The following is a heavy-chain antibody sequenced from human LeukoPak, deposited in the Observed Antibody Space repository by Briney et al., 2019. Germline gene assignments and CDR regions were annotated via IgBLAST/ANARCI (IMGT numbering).Heavy chain of an antibody. CDR1: GFTFDDYA. D-gene: IGHD6-19*01. V-gene: IGHV3-9*03. CDR2: ISWNSGSI. CDR3: AKEGALGAVAGAVDY. J-gene: IGHJ4*02. Sequence: GGSLRLSCAASGFTFDDYAMHWVRQAPGKGLEWVSGISWNSGSIGYADSVKGRFTISRDNAKNSLYLQMNSLRAEDMALYYCAKEGALGAVAGAVDYWGQGTLVTVSS.